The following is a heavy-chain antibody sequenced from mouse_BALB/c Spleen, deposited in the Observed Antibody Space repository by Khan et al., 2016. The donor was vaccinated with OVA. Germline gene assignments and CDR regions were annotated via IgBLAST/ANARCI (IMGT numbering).Heavy chain of an antibody. CDR2: ISTYYGDA. J-gene: IGHJ3*01. D-gene: IGHD1-1*02. CDR3: VRGGRFAY. CDR1: GYTFTDYA. V-gene: IGHV1S137*01. Sequence: QVQLQQPGAELVRPGVSVKISCKVSGYTFTDYAMHWVKQRHAKRLEWIGVISTYYGDADYNQKFQGKASMTVDNASSTVYMELARLTSEDYAIYNYVRGGRFAYWGQGTLVNVSA.